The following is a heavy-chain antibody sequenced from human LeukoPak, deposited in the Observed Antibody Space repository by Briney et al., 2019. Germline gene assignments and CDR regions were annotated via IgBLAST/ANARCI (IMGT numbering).Heavy chain of an antibody. CDR2: IYYSGST. Sequence: SETLSLTCTVSGGSISSYYWSWIRQPPGKGLEWIGYIYYSGSTNYNPSLKSRVTISVDTSKNQFSLKLSSVTAADTAMYYCARLPAAYGSGRDYYYGMDVWGQGTTVTVSS. D-gene: IGHD3-10*01. V-gene: IGHV4-59*08. CDR1: GGSISSYY. J-gene: IGHJ6*02. CDR3: ARLPAAYGSGRDYYYGMDV.